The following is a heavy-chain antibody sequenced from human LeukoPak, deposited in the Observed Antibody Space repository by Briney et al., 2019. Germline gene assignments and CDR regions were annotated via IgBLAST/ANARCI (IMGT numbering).Heavy chain of an antibody. Sequence: GGSLRLSCAASGFTFSDYYMSWIRQAPGKGLEWVSGISASGGSTYYADSVKGRFSISRDNPNNMLYLQMNSLRAEDTAVYYCAKALGVLRAFDIWGQGTMVTVSS. CDR2: ISASGGST. D-gene: IGHD1-1*01. V-gene: IGHV3-23*01. J-gene: IGHJ3*02. CDR1: GFTFSDYY. CDR3: AKALGVLRAFDI.